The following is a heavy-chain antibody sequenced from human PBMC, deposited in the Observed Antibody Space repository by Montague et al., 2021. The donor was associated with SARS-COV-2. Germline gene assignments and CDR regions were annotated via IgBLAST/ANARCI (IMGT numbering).Heavy chain of an antibody. CDR1: GFTFSSYD. CDR2: IGTAGDT. Sequence: SLRLSCAASGFTFSSYDMYWVRQATGNGLEWVSAIGTAGDTYYPGSVKGRFTISRENAKNFLYLQMNSLRAGDTAVYYCARGVTMVQGVISRYYYCYGMDVWGQGTTVTVSS. D-gene: IGHD3-10*01. J-gene: IGHJ6*02. CDR3: ARGVTMVQGVISRYYYCYGMDV. V-gene: IGHV3-13*04.